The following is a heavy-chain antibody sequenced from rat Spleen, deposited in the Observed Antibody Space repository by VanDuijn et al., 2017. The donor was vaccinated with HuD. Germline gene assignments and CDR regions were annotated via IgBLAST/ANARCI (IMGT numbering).Heavy chain of an antibody. CDR2: ITSTGSYI. V-gene: IGHV5-34*01. J-gene: IGHJ2*01. Sequence: EVQLMESGGGLVQPGRSLKLSCLASGFTFSNYGMNWIRQAPGKGLEWVASITSTGSYINYVDTVKGRFTISRENAKNTLYLEMTSLRSEDTALYYCVRMGFNYFDYWGQGVMVTVSS. D-gene: IGHD4-6*01. CDR3: VRMGFNYFDY. CDR1: GFTFSNYG.